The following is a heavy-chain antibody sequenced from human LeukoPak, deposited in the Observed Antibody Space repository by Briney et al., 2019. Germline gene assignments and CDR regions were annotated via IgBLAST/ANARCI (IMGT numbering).Heavy chain of an antibody. V-gene: IGHV3-21*01. D-gene: IGHD7-27*01. CDR1: GFTFSSYS. Sequence: PGGSLRLSCAASGFTFSSYSMNWVRQAPGKGLEWVSSISSSSSYIYYADSVKGRFTISRDNAKNALYLQMNNLRAEDTAVYDCARDHAREDVGMLGFDYWGQGTLVTVSS. CDR2: ISSSSSYI. CDR3: ARDHAREDVGMLGFDY. J-gene: IGHJ4*02.